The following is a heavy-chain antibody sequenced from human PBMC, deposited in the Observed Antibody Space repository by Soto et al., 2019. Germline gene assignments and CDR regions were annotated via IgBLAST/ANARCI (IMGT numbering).Heavy chain of an antibody. J-gene: IGHJ6*02. CDR1: VGSIISSSYY. V-gene: IGHV4-39*01. CDR2: IYYSGST. D-gene: IGHD1-26*01. Sequence: AETLSLACTVSVGSIISSSYYWGWIRQPPGKGLEWIGSIYYSGSTYYNPSLKSRVTISVDTSKNQFSLKLSSVTAADTAVYYCARLGGYPYYGMDVWGQGTTVTVSS. CDR3: ARLGGYPYYGMDV.